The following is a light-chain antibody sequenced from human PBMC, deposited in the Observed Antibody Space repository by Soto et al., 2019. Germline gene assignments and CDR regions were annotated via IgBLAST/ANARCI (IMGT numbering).Light chain of an antibody. V-gene: IGKV2-24*01. CDR2: KTS. CDR1: QSLAYSDGNIY. Sequence: DVVLTQTPLSSPVTLGQPASISCKSSQSLAYSDGNIYLNWLQQRPGQPPRLLIYKTSNRFSGVPDRFSGSGTGTDFTLKISKVEAEDVGVYYCVEASLLPYAFGQGTKLEIK. CDR3: VEASLLPYA. J-gene: IGKJ1*01.